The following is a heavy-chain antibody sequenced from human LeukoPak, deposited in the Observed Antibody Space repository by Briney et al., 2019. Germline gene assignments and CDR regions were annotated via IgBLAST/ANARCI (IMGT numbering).Heavy chain of an antibody. J-gene: IGHJ5*02. CDR1: GGSFSGYY. Sequence: SETLSLTCAVYGGSFSGYYWSCIRQPPGKGLEWIGEISHSGSTNYNPSLKSRVTISVDTTKNQFSLKLSSVTAADTAVYYCARGGYCSSTRCIGWFDPWGQGTLVTVSS. D-gene: IGHD2-2*01. V-gene: IGHV4-34*01. CDR2: ISHSGST. CDR3: ARGGYCSSTRCIGWFDP.